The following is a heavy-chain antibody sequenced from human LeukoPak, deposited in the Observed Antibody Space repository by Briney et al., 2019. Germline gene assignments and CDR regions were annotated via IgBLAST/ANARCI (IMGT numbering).Heavy chain of an antibody. V-gene: IGHV3-43*01. CDR1: GFTFDDYT. CDR3: AKGGGRRPGTLYYFDY. D-gene: IGHD1-26*01. CDR2: ISWDGGST. Sequence: GGSLRLSCAASGFTFDDYTMHWVRQAPGKGLEWVSLISWDGGSTYYADSVKGRFTISRDNSKNSLYLQMNSLRTEDTALYYCAKGGGRRPGTLYYFDYWGQGTLVTVS. J-gene: IGHJ4*02.